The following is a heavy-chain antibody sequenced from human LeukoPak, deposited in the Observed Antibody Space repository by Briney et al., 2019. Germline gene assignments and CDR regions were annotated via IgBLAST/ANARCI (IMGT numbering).Heavy chain of an antibody. CDR3: ATRGSSWFLDY. CDR1: GFTFSNHA. D-gene: IGHD6-13*01. CDR2: ISGSDLTT. V-gene: IGHV3-23*01. Sequence: GGSLRLSCAASGFTFSNHAMSWVRQAPGKGLEWVSAISGSDLTTYYADSVKGRFTISRDNSKNTLYLQMNSLRAEDTAVYYCATRGSSWFLDYWGQGTLVTVSS. J-gene: IGHJ4*02.